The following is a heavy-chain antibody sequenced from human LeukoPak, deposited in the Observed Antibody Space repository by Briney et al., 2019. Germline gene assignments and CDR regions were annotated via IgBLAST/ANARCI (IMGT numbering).Heavy chain of an antibody. CDR2: INHSGST. J-gene: IGHJ6*03. Sequence: KPSETLSLTCAVYGGSFSGYYWSWIRQPPGKGLEWIGEINHSGSTNYNPSLKSRVTISVDTSKNQFSLKLSSVTAADTAVYYCARGSVTNYYYMDVWGEGTTVTVSS. D-gene: IGHD4-11*01. CDR1: GGSFSGYY. CDR3: ARGSVTNYYYMDV. V-gene: IGHV4-34*01.